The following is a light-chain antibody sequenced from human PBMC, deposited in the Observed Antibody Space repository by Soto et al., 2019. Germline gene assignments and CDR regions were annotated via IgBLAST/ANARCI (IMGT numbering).Light chain of an antibody. Sequence: EIVLTQSPGTLSLFPGERATLSCRASQSLSTSYLAWYQQKPGQALRLLIYGASNRAAGIPDRFSGSGSGTYFTLTISRLEPEDFAVYYCQQYGSSPTFGQGTRLEIK. CDR1: QSLSTSY. CDR3: QQYGSSPT. CDR2: GAS. J-gene: IGKJ5*01. V-gene: IGKV3-20*01.